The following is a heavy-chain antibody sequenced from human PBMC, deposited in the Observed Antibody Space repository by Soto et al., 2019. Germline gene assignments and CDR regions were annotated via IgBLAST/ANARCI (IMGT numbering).Heavy chain of an antibody. CDR3: ASGGLLPDY. Sequence: QLQLQESGSGLVTPSQTLSLTCAVSGGSISSGGYSWSWIRQPPGKGLEWIGYISHSGSTYCNPALKSRVTISVDRSKSQFSLKLSAVTAADTAVYYCASGGLLPDYWGQGTLVTVSS. V-gene: IGHV4-30-2*01. D-gene: IGHD6-19*01. CDR1: GGSISSGGYS. CDR2: ISHSGST. J-gene: IGHJ4*02.